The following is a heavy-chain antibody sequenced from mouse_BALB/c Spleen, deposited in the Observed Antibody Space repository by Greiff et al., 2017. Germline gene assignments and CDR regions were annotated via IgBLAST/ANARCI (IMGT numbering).Heavy chain of an antibody. Sequence: EVQGVESGGGLVKPGGSLKLSCAASGFTFSSYAMSWVRQTPEKRLEWVASISSGGSTYYPDSVKGRFTISRDNARNILYLQMSSLRSEDTAMYYCARGGYDVGAFAYWGQGTLVTVSA. D-gene: IGHD2-14*01. J-gene: IGHJ3*01. CDR2: ISSGGST. CDR1: GFTFSSYA. CDR3: ARGGYDVGAFAY. V-gene: IGHV5-6-5*01.